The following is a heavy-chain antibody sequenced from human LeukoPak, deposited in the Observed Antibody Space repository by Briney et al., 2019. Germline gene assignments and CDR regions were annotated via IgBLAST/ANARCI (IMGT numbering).Heavy chain of an antibody. Sequence: PGGSLRLSCAASGFTFTGYAMTWVRQAPGGGLEWVSTTTGSGVSSYYADSVMGRFTISRDNSKNTLFLQMNGLRAEDTAVYYCAKGVVVVAASYYYMDVWGKGTTVTVSS. CDR3: AKGVVVVAASYYYMDV. J-gene: IGHJ6*03. V-gene: IGHV3-23*01. D-gene: IGHD2-15*01. CDR2: TTGSGVSS. CDR1: GFTFTGYA.